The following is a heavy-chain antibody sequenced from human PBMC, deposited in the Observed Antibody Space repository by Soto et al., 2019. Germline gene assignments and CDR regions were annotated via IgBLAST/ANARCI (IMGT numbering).Heavy chain of an antibody. CDR1: GDSFTTYW. CDR3: ARRRYYDTSVSVAFDI. D-gene: IGHD3-22*01. J-gene: IGHJ3*02. Sequence: GESLKISCQASGDSFTTYWIAWVRQMPGKGLEWMGIIDPGDSYITYSPSFQGQVTISVDKSISTAYLQWSSLKASDTAMYYCARRRYYDTSVSVAFDIWGQGTMVTV. V-gene: IGHV5-51*01. CDR2: IDPGDSYI.